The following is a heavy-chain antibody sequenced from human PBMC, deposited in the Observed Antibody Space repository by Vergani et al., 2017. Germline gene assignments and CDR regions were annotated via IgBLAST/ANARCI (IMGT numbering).Heavy chain of an antibody. CDR2: IYYSGST. J-gene: IGHJ4*02. CDR3: AREPGIAAAGVDY. D-gene: IGHD6-13*01. Sequence: QVQLQESGPGLVKPSETLSLTCTVSGGSISSYYWSWIRQHPGKGLEWIGYIYYSGSTYYNPSLKSRVTISVDTSKNQFSLKLSSVTAADTAVYYCAREPGIAAAGVDYWGQGTLVTVSS. CDR1: GGSISSYY. V-gene: IGHV4-59*06.